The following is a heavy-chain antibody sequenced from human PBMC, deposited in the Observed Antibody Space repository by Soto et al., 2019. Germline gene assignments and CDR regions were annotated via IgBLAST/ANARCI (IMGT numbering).Heavy chain of an antibody. D-gene: IGHD1-26*01. J-gene: IGHJ4*02. V-gene: IGHV3-30-3*01. CDR1: GFTFSSYA. Sequence: QVQLVESGGGVVQPGRSLRLSCAASGFTFSSYAMHWVRQAPGKGLEWVAVISYDGSNKYYADSVKGRFTISRDNSKNTLYLQMNSLRAEDTAVYYCARAVGADWGQGTLVTVSS. CDR2: ISYDGSNK. CDR3: ARAVGAD.